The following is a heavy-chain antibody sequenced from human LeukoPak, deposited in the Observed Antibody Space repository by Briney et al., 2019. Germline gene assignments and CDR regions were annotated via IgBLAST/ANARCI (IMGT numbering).Heavy chain of an antibody. CDR2: ISSSSSYI. CDR3: ARPYSGSQGADY. V-gene: IGHV3-21*01. J-gene: IGHJ4*02. Sequence: GGSLRLSCAASGFAFSSYSMNWVRQAPGKGLEWVSSISSSSSYIYYADSVKGRFTISRDNAKNSLYPQMNSLRAEDTAVYYCARPYSGSQGADYWGQGTLVTVSS. CDR1: GFAFSSYS. D-gene: IGHD1-26*01.